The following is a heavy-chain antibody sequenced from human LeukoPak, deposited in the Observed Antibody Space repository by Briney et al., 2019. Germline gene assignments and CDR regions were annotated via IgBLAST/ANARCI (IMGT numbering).Heavy chain of an antibody. CDR1: GYTFTGYY. CDR2: INPNSGCT. CDR3: ARDSLSSYYDSSGPDAFDI. V-gene: IGHV1-2*02. J-gene: IGHJ3*02. Sequence: ASVKVSCKASGYTFTGYYMHWVRQAPGQGLEWMGWINPNSGCTNYAQKFQGRVTMTRDTSISTAYMELSRLRSDDTAVYYCARDSLSSYYDSSGPDAFDIWGQGTMVTVSS. D-gene: IGHD3-22*01.